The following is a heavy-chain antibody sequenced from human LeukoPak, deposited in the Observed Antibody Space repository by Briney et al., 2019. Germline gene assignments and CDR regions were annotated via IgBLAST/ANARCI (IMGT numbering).Heavy chain of an antibody. D-gene: IGHD3-9*01. V-gene: IGHV3-48*04. J-gene: IGHJ3*02. CDR1: GFTFSSYW. Sequence: GGSLRLSCAASGFTFSSYWMSWVRQAPGKGLEWVSYISSSGSTIYYADSVKGRFTISRDNAKNSLYLQMNSLRAEDTAVYYCAALTGSQNDAFDIWGQGTMVTVSS. CDR2: ISSSGSTI. CDR3: AALTGSQNDAFDI.